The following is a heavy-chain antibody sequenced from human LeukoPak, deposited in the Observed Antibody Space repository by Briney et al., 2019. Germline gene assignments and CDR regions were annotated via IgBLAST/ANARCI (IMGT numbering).Heavy chain of an antibody. Sequence: GGSLRLSCAASGFSFTNAWMSWVRQAPGKGLEWVGRIKSKTDGGTTDYAAPVKGRFTISRDDSKNTLYLQMNSLKTEDTAVYYCTTGVVVAGSNYWGQGTLVSVSS. D-gene: IGHD6-19*01. V-gene: IGHV3-15*01. J-gene: IGHJ4*02. CDR1: GFSFTNAW. CDR3: TTGVVVAGSNY. CDR2: IKSKTDGGTT.